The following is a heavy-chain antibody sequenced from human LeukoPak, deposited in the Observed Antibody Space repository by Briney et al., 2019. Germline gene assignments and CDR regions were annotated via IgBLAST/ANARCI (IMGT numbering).Heavy chain of an antibody. Sequence: GGSLRLSCADSGFTFSKSWMAWVRQGPGKGLEWVGNIKHDGSEEYYVDSVKGRFTISRDNAKNSLYLQMNSLRVEDTAVYFCTTYSHSRGNDAFDIWGQGTMVTVSS. V-gene: IGHV3-7*01. CDR3: TTYSHSRGNDAFDI. D-gene: IGHD5-18*01. CDR1: GFTFSKSW. CDR2: IKHDGSEE. J-gene: IGHJ3*02.